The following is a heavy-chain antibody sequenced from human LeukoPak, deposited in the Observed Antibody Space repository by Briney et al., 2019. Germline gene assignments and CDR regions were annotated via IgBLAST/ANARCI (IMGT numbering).Heavy chain of an antibody. CDR1: GFIFSSNA. CDR3: ARDLKAAADYYFDY. V-gene: IGHV3-30*01. CDR2: ISTDGRDK. D-gene: IGHD6-13*01. J-gene: IGHJ4*02. Sequence: GGSLRLSCAVSGFIFSSNAMHWVRQAPGEGLEWVAVISTDGRDKHHADSVKGRFTISRDNSKNTPFLQMNSLRVEDTAIYYCARDLKAAADYYFDYWGQGTLVTVSS.